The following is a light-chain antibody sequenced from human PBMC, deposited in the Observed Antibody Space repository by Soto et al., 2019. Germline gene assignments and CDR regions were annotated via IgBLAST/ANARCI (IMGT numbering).Light chain of an antibody. CDR1: QSVSSY. CDR2: GAS. V-gene: IGKV3-15*01. Sequence: EIVLTQSPATLSLSPGERATLSCRASQSVSSYLAWYQQKPGQAPRLLIYGASTRATGIPARFSGSGSETEFTLTISSLQSEDFAVYFCQQYNIWPQTFGQGTKVDIK. J-gene: IGKJ1*01. CDR3: QQYNIWPQT.